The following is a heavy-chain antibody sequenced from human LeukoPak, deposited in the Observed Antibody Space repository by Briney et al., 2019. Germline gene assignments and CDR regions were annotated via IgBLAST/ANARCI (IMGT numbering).Heavy chain of an antibody. CDR2: INPNSGGT. V-gene: IGHV1-2*02. D-gene: IGHD1-26*01. CDR3: ARTGFSLTAGATMCDY. J-gene: IGHJ4*02. Sequence: ASVKVSCKASGYTFTGYYMHWVRQAPGQGLEWMGWINPNSGGTNYAQKFQGRVTMTRDTSISTAYMELSRLRSDDTAVYYCARTGFSLTAGATMCDYWGQGTLVTVSS. CDR1: GYTFTGYY.